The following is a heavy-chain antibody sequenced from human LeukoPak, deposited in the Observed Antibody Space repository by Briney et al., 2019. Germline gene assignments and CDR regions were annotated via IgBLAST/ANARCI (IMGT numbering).Heavy chain of an antibody. Sequence: SETLSLTCTVSGYSISSGYYWGWIRQPPGKGLEWIRSIYHSGSTYYNPSLKSRVTISVDTSKNQFSLKLSSVTAADTAVYYCARDGGMIVVGSGAFDIWGQGTMVTVSS. J-gene: IGHJ3*02. CDR3: ARDGGMIVVGSGAFDI. CDR2: IYHSGST. D-gene: IGHD3-22*01. V-gene: IGHV4-38-2*02. CDR1: GYSISSGYY.